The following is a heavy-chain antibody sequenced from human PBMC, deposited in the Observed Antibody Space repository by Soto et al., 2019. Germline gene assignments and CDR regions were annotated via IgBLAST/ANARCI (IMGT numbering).Heavy chain of an antibody. J-gene: IGHJ4*02. V-gene: IGHV4-39*02. CDR3: ARLVVVAPVANV. CDR2: VFYTGFT. D-gene: IGHD2-21*01. Sequence: PSETLSLTCAVSGDSISGSYYYWGWLRQSPGKGPEWIGSVFYTGFTSYNPSLESRVSVSVDTSKNSFSLNLTSVNAADTAVYFCARLVVVAPVANVWGQGALVTVSS. CDR1: GDSISGSYYY.